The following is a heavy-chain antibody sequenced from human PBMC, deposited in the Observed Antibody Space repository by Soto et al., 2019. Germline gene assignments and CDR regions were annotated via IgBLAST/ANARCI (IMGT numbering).Heavy chain of an antibody. CDR2: IYYSGST. D-gene: IGHD1-7*01. CDR1: GGSVSSGSYY. CDR3: ARTPETRDWLDP. J-gene: IGHJ5*02. V-gene: IGHV4-61*01. Sequence: PSETLSLTXTVSGGSVSSGSYYWSWIRQPPGKGLEWIGYIYYSGSTNYNPSLKTRVTISVDTSKNQFSLKLSSVTAADTAVYYCARTPETRDWLDPWGQGTLVTVSS.